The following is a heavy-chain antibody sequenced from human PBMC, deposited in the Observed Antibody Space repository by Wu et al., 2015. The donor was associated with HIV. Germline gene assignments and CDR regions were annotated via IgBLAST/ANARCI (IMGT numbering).Heavy chain of an antibody. CDR3: ARDNYGDPSYFDY. CDR1: GGTFSSYA. D-gene: IGHD4-17*01. Sequence: QVQLXQSGAEVKKPGSSVKVSYKASGGTFSSYASAGCDRPLDKGLSGWEGVIPIFGTANYAQKFQGRVTITTDESTSTAYMELSSLRSEDTAVYYCARDNYGDPSYFDYWGQGTLVTVSS. V-gene: IGHV1-69*05. J-gene: IGHJ4*02. CDR2: VIPIFGTA.